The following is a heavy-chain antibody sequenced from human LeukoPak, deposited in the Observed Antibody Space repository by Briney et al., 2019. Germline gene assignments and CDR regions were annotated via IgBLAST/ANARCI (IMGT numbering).Heavy chain of an antibody. CDR2: IKSDGGT. D-gene: IGHD3-22*01. Sequence: GGSLRLSCAASGFTFSTYWMHWVRQAPGKGLVWVSRIKSDGGTNYSDSVKGRFTISRDNAKKTVSLQMNSLRPEDTGVYYCARAPSEIGGYYPEYFRHWGQGTLVTVSS. V-gene: IGHV3-74*01. CDR1: GFTFSTYW. J-gene: IGHJ1*01. CDR3: ARAPSEIGGYYPEYFRH.